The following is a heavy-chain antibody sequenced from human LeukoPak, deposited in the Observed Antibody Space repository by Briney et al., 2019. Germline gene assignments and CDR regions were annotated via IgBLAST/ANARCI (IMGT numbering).Heavy chain of an antibody. Sequence: SETLSLTCTVSGGSISSGGYYWSWIRQHPGKGLEWIGYIYYSGSTYYNPSLKSRVTISVDTSKNQFSLKLSSVTAADTAVYYCAREGAYCGGDCYYYYGMDVWGQGTTVTVYS. CDR2: IYYSGST. D-gene: IGHD2-21*02. V-gene: IGHV4-31*03. CDR1: GGSISSGGYY. CDR3: AREGAYCGGDCYYYYGMDV. J-gene: IGHJ6*02.